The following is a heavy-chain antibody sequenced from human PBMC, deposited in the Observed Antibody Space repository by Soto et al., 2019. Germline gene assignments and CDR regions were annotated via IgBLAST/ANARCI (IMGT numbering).Heavy chain of an antibody. V-gene: IGHV3-30-3*01. J-gene: IGHJ6*02. D-gene: IGHD3-3*01. CDR3: ARGLTIFGVVISYYGMDV. CDR1: GFTFSSYA. CDR2: ISYDGSNK. Sequence: GGSLRLSCAASGFTFSSYAMHWVRQAPGKGLEWVAVISYDGSNKYYADSVKGRFTISRDNSKNTLYLQMNSLRAEDTAVYYCARGLTIFGVVISYYGMDVWGQGTTVTVSS.